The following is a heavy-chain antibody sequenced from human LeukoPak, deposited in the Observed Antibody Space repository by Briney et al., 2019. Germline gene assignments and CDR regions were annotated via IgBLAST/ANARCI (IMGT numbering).Heavy chain of an antibody. Sequence: GESLKISCKGSGYSFTTYWIGWVRQLPGKGLEWMGTVYPGDSDSRYSQSFQGQVIISADKSINTAYLQWKSLKDSDTATYYCATGIKVAGTGMDVWGQGTTVTVSS. CDR1: GYSFTTYW. V-gene: IGHV5-51*01. CDR3: ATGIKVAGTGMDV. CDR2: VYPGDSDS. D-gene: IGHD6-19*01. J-gene: IGHJ6*02.